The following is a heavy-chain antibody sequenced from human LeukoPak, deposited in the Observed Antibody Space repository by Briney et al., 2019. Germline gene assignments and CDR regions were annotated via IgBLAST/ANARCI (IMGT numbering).Heavy chain of an antibody. CDR1: SASINNYY. J-gene: IGHJ3*02. CDR3: AGISLTARGDAFDI. CDR2: IYTSGST. D-gene: IGHD6-19*01. Sequence: SETLSLTCTVSSASINNYYWSWIRQPAGRELEWIGRIYTSGSTNYNPSLKSRVTMTIDTSKKCFSLRLTSVTAADTAMYYCAGISLTARGDAFDIWGQGTMVTVSS. V-gene: IGHV4-4*07.